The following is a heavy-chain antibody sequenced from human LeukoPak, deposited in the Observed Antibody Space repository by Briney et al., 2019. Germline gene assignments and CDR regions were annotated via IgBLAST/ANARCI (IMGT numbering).Heavy chain of an antibody. CDR1: VYTFTIYS. V-gene: IGHV1-3*03. CDR2: INAGSGNT. J-gene: IGHJ5*02. CDR3: ARGAKFRSYGSGTYYTSLFFDG. Sequence: ASVNVSCKVSVYTFTIYSMQWVRHPSGQRRECMGYINAGSGNTKYSQDLQRRLTITRDPSARTAHMDLGSLRSEDMAVYYCARGAKFRSYGSGTYYTSLFFDGWGQGTLVTVYS. D-gene: IGHD3-10*01.